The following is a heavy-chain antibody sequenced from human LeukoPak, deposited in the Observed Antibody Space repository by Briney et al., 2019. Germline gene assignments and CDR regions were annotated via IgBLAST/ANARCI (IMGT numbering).Heavy chain of an antibody. CDR3: ARGGDAEG. Sequence: SETLSLTCAVYGASFSGYYWIWIRQPPGRGLEWIGEINHSGSTNYNPSLKSRVTISVDTSKNQFSLKLTSVTAADTAVYYCARGGDAEGWSQGTLVTVSS. D-gene: IGHD3-10*01. CDR1: GASFSGYY. CDR2: INHSGST. V-gene: IGHV4-34*01. J-gene: IGHJ4*02.